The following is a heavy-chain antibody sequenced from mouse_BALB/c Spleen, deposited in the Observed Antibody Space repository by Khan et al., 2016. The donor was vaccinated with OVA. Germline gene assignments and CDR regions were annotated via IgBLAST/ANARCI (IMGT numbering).Heavy chain of an antibody. V-gene: IGHV2-9-2*01. Sequence: QVQLKESGPGLVAPSQSLSITCTASGFPLTSYDISWIRQPPGKGLEWLGVIWPGGGTNYNSALMSRLGIRKDNHKTQVFLKMNSLQSDDTAMYYCVRRGNYCGSFYWYFDVWGAGTTVTVSS. CDR2: IWPGGGT. J-gene: IGHJ1*01. CDR1: GFPLTSYD. CDR3: VRRGNYCGSFYWYFDV. D-gene: IGHD1-1*01.